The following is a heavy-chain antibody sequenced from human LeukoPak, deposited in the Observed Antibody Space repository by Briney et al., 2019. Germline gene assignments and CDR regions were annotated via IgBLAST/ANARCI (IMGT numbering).Heavy chain of an antibody. D-gene: IGHD5-12*01. J-gene: IGHJ3*02. Sequence: PGGSLRLSCAVSGFTSSSSGMHWVRQAPGRGLEWVAFIRTDENHKDHADSVKGRFTISRDNSKNTLYLQVNSLRPEDTAVYYCAKDNDYAIWGQGTLVTVSS. CDR2: IRTDENHK. V-gene: IGHV3-30*02. CDR3: AKDNDYAI. CDR1: GFTSSSSG.